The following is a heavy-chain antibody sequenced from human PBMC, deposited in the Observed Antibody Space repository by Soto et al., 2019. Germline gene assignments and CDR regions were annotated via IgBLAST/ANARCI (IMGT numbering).Heavy chain of an antibody. Sequence: QVQLVEYGGGVVQPGRSLRLSCAASGFTFSSYAMHWVRQAPGKGLEWVAVISYDGSNKYYADSVKGRFTISRDNSKNTLYLQMNSLRAEDTAVYYCASDSSSKWVQYFQHWGQGTLVTVSS. D-gene: IGHD6-6*01. J-gene: IGHJ1*01. CDR1: GFTFSSYA. CDR3: ASDSSSKWVQYFQH. V-gene: IGHV3-30-3*01. CDR2: ISYDGSNK.